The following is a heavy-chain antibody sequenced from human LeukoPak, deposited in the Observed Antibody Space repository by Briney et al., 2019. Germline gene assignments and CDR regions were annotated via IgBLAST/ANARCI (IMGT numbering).Heavy chain of an antibody. CDR2: ISYDGSNK. CDR3: AKTPYSHYGILRPLDSDY. J-gene: IGHJ4*02. V-gene: IGHV3-30*18. CDR1: GFTFSSYG. Sequence: LPGGSLRLSCAASGFTFSSYGMHWVRQAPGKGLEWVAVISYDGSNKYYADSVKGRFTISRDNSKNTLYLQMNSLRAEDTAVYYCAKTPYSHYGILRPLDSDYWGQGTLVTVSS. D-gene: IGHD3-10*01.